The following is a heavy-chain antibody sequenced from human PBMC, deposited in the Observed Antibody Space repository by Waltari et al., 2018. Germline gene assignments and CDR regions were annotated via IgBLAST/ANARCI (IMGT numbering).Heavy chain of an antibody. J-gene: IGHJ4*02. CDR1: GFTFDDYG. V-gene: IGHV3-20*04. CDR3: ARFTRDGPLYYFDY. D-gene: IGHD2-2*01. CDR2: INWNGGST. Sequence: EEQLVESGGGVVRPGVSLRLSCAAYGFTFDDYGMRWVRQAPGKGLEWVSGINWNGGSTGYAASVKCRFTISRDNAKNSLYLQMNSLRAEDTALYYCARFTRDGPLYYFDYWGQGTLVTVSS.